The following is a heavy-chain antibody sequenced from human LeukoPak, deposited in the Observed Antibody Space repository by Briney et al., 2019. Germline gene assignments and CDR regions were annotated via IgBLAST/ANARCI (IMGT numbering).Heavy chain of an antibody. D-gene: IGHD3-3*01. J-gene: IGHJ6*03. Sequence: SETLSLTCAVSGGSISSRNWWSWVRQPPGKGLEWIGEIYHSGSTNYNPSLKSRVTISVDTSKNQFSLKLSSVTAADTAVYYCATGFGVDPYYYYMDVWGKGTTVTVSS. CDR2: IYHSGST. CDR3: ATGFGVDPYYYYMDV. V-gene: IGHV4-4*02. CDR1: GGSISSRNW.